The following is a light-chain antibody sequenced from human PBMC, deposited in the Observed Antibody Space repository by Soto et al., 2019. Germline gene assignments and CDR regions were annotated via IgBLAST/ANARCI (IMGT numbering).Light chain of an antibody. CDR3: YSAADNNLV. CDR1: VLAKKY. V-gene: IGLV3-27*01. Sequence: SSELTQPSSVSVSPGQTARITCSGDVLAKKYARWVQQKPGQAPVLVIYKDSERPSGIPERFSGSSSGTTVTLTISGAQVEDEADYYCYSAADNNLVFGGGTKLTVL. J-gene: IGLJ2*01. CDR2: KDS.